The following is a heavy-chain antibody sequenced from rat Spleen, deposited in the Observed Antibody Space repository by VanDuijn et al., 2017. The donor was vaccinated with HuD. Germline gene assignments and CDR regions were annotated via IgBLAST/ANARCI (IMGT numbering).Heavy chain of an antibody. CDR3: ARVSWDDFDY. J-gene: IGHJ2*01. CDR1: GYSITSSYR. V-gene: IGHV3-3*01. Sequence: EVQLQESGPGLVEPSQSLSLTCSVPGYSITSSYRWNWIRKFPGNKLEWMGHINSAGSTNYNPSLKSRISIIRDTSKNQFFLQVKSVTTEDTATYYCARVSWDDFDYWGQGVMVTVSS. CDR2: INSAGST. D-gene: IGHD1-2*01.